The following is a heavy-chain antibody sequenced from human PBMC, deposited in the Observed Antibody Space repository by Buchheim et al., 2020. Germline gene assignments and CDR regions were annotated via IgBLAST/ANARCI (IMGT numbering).Heavy chain of an antibody. V-gene: IGHV3-30*18. CDR2: ISYDGSNK. D-gene: IGHD5-18*01. CDR3: AKEGVGDRGAMVTRTGYFDY. CDR1: GFTFSSYG. Sequence: QVQLVESGGGVVQPGRSLRLSCAASGFTFSSYGMHWVRQAPGKGLEWVAVISYDGSNKYYADSVKGRFTISRDNSKNTLYLQMNSLRAEDTAVYYCAKEGVGDRGAMVTRTGYFDYWGQGTL. J-gene: IGHJ4*02.